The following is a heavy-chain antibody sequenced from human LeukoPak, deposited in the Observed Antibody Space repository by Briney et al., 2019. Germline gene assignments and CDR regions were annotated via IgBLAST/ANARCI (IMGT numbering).Heavy chain of an antibody. CDR1: GGSLSSGSYD. CDR2: IYTSGST. Sequence: SEPLSLTCTVSGGSLSSGSYDWSWLRQPAGKGLEWIGRIYTSGSTNNNPSLKSRVTISADTPKNQFSLKLSSVTAADTAVYYCASTFLAYCGGDCYSEPWYFDLWGRGTLVTVSS. CDR3: ASTFLAYCGGDCYSEPWYFDL. J-gene: IGHJ2*01. V-gene: IGHV4-61*02. D-gene: IGHD2-21*02.